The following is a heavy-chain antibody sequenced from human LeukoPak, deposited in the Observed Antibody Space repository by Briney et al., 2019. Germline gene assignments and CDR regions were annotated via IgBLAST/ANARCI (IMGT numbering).Heavy chain of an antibody. J-gene: IGHJ3*02. D-gene: IGHD3-10*01. V-gene: IGHV4-34*01. Sequence: SETLSLTCAVYGGSFSGYYWSWIRQPPGKGLEWIGEINHSGSTNYNPPLKSRVTISVDTSKNQFSLKLSSVTAADTAVYYCAREDTMVRGVNPAFDIWGQGTMVTVSS. CDR2: INHSGST. CDR1: GGSFSGYY. CDR3: AREDTMVRGVNPAFDI.